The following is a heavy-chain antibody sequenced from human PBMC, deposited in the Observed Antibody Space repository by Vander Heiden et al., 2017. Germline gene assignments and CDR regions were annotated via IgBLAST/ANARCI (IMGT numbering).Heavy chain of an antibody. CDR2: IRSKANSYAT. D-gene: IGHD3-3*01. V-gene: IGHV3-73*02. CDR1: GFTFSGSA. J-gene: IGHJ4*02. Sequence: EVQLVAAGGGLVQPGGSLKLSCAASGFTFSGSAMHWVRQASGKGLEWVGRIRSKANSYATAYAASVKGRFTISRDDSKNTAYLQMNSLKTEDTAVYYCTTHYDFWSGYSFDYWGQGTLGTVSS. CDR3: TTHYDFWSGYSFDY.